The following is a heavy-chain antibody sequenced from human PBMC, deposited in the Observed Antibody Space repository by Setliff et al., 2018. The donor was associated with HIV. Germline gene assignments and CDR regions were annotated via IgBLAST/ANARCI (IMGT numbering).Heavy chain of an antibody. CDR3: ARDGPSWDSSGWYNGNFDY. CDR1: GFTLSSYG. CDR2: ISYDGSNK. Sequence: HPGGSLRLSCAVSGFTLSSYGVHWVRQAPGKGLEWVAVISYDGSNKYYTDSVKGRFTISRDNSKNTLYLQVNSLRTEDTAVYYCARDGPSWDSSGWYNGNFDYWGQGTMVTVSS. V-gene: IGHV3-30*19. D-gene: IGHD6-13*01. J-gene: IGHJ4*02.